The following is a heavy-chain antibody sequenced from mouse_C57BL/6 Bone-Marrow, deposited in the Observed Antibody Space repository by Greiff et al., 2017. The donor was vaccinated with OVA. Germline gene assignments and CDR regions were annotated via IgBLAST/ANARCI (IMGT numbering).Heavy chain of an antibody. CDR3: ARGTTVISQYFDY. D-gene: IGHD1-1*01. CDR1: GYTFTDYY. CDR2: INPNNGGT. J-gene: IGHJ2*01. Sequence: EVQLQQSGPELVKPGASVTISCKASGYTFTDYYMNWVKPSHGKSLEWIGDINPNNGGTSYNPKFKGKATLTVAKSSSKAYMELRSLTSEYSAVDYCARGTTVISQYFDYWGQGTTLTVSA. V-gene: IGHV1-26*01.